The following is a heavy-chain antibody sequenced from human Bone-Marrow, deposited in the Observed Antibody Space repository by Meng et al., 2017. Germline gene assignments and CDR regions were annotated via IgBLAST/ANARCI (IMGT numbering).Heavy chain of an antibody. V-gene: IGHV4-31*01. CDR2: IYYSGNT. CDR3: ARGSTNWFDP. Sequence: GQLPESGPGLVKPSQTLSLTCPVSGGSISSGGNYWSWIRQHSGKGLEWIGYIYYSGNTYYNPSLKSLVNISVDTSKNQFSLKVSSVTAADTAVYYCARGSTNWFDPWGRGTLVTVSS. CDR1: GGSISSGGNY. J-gene: IGHJ5*02.